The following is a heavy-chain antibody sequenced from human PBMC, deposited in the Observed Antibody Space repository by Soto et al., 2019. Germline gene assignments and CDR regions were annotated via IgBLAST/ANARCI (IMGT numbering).Heavy chain of an antibody. CDR1: GFIFKDFY. D-gene: IGHD3-10*01. CDR2: ITSSSSDT. CDR3: ARADLLWFGELSTPFDH. Sequence: GSLRLSCAASGFIFKDFYMSWIRQAPGKGLEWVSYITSSSSDTKYADSVKGRFTISRDNAKSLLYLQINSLRAEDTAVYYCARADLLWFGELSTPFDHWGQGTRVTVSS. J-gene: IGHJ4*02. V-gene: IGHV3-11*06.